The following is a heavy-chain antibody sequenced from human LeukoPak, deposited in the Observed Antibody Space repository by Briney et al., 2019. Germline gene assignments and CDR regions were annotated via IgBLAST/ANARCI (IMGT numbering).Heavy chain of an antibody. Sequence: GGSLRLSCAASGFTFNTYSMNWVRQAPGRGLEWVSSISSHSRDIYYADSVKGRFTISRDNAKNSLHLQMNSLRAEDTAVYYCAKYPITMVRGVAGIDYWGQGTLVTVSS. D-gene: IGHD3-10*01. CDR1: GFTFNTYS. CDR3: AKYPITMVRGVAGIDY. V-gene: IGHV3-21*01. J-gene: IGHJ4*02. CDR2: ISSHSRDI.